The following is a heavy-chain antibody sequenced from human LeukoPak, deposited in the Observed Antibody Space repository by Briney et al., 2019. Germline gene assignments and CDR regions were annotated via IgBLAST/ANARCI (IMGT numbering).Heavy chain of an antibody. J-gene: IGHJ4*02. D-gene: IGHD3-22*01. CDR1: GGSISSGGYY. CDR2: IYYSGST. CDR3: ARGADYYDSSGYLDY. Sequence: PSQTLSLTCTVSGGSISSGGYYWSWIRQHPGKGLEWIGYIYYSGSTYYNPSLKSRVTISVDTSKNQFSLKLSSVTAADTAVYYCARGADYYDSSGYLDYWGQGTLVTVSS. V-gene: IGHV4-31*03.